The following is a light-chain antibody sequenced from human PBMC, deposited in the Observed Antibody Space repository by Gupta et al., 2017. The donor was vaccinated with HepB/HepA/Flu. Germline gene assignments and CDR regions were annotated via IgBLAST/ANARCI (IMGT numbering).Light chain of an antibody. CDR3: SSYTTNSDLV. CDR2: DVN. CDR1: SSDIGAFTY. Sequence: QSALTQPASVSGSPGQSITISCTGTSSDIGAFTYVSWYQQHPDKAPKLIIYDVNKRPSEVSHRFSGSKSGNTASLTISGLHTEDEAAYFCSSYTTNSDLVFGGGTKLTVL. J-gene: IGLJ3*02. V-gene: IGLV2-14*03.